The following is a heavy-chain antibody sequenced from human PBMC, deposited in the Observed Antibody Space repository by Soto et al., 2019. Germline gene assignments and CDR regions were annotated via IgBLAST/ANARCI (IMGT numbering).Heavy chain of an antibody. D-gene: IGHD3-22*01. Sequence: QVQLVESGGGVVQPGRSLRLSCAASGFTFSSYGMHWVRQAPGKGLEWVAVISYDGSNKYYADSVKGRFTISRDNSKNMLYLQMNSLRAEDTAVYYCAKDRGDSSGYYYDLVYYFDYWGQGTLVTVSS. CDR3: AKDRGDSSGYYYDLVYYFDY. CDR2: ISYDGSNK. CDR1: GFTFSSYG. V-gene: IGHV3-30*18. J-gene: IGHJ4*02.